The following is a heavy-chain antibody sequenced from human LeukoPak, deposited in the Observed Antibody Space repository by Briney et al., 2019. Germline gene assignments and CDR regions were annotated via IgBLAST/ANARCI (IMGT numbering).Heavy chain of an antibody. V-gene: IGHV3-74*01. D-gene: IGHD6-19*01. J-gene: IGHJ4*02. CDR1: GFTFSSYW. Sequence: LPGGSLRLSCAASGFTFSSYWMHWVRQAPGKGLVWVSRIKSDGSVTSYADSVKGRFTISRDNAKNTLYLQMNSLRAEDTAVYYCARGSAVAGTGDYWGQGTLVTVSS. CDR3: ARGSAVAGTGDY. CDR2: IKSDGSVT.